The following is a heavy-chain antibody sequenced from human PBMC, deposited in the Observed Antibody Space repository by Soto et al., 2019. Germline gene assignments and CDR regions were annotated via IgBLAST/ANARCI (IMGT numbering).Heavy chain of an antibody. J-gene: IGHJ4*02. CDR2: IDSDGSRI. D-gene: IGHD2-15*01. CDR3: VRTSLVVAVATREDF. CDR1: GFTFSNYW. V-gene: IGHV3-74*01. Sequence: EVQLVESGGGLVQPGESLRLSCAASGFTFSNYWMHWVRQAQGKGLVWVSRIDSDGSRITYADFVKGRFTISRDNAKTTVYLHMNSLTAEDTAVYYCVRTSLVVAVATREDFWGQGTLVTFSS.